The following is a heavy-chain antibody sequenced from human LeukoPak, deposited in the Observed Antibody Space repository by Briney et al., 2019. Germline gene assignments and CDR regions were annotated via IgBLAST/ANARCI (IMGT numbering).Heavy chain of an antibody. CDR3: ARDVATGSSDY. J-gene: IGHJ4*02. CDR2: INPNSGGT. V-gene: IGHV1-2*02. CDR1: GYTFIAYY. D-gene: IGHD1-1*01. Sequence: ASVKVSCKTSGYTFIAYYLHWVRQAPGQGLEWMGWINPNSGGTNYAQKFQGRVTMTRDTSISTAYMELSRLRSDDTAVYYCARDVATGSSDYWGQGTLVTVSS.